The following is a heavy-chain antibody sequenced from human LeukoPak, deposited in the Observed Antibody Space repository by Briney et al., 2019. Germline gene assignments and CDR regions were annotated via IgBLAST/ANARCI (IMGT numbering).Heavy chain of an antibody. V-gene: IGHV3-33*01. CDR1: GFTFSSYG. Sequence: GGSLRLSCAASGFTFSSYGMHWVRQAPGKGLEWVAVIWYDGSNKYYADSVKGRFTISRDNSKNTLYLQMNSLRAEDTAVYYCARGTGSRGYNWFDPWGQGTLVTVSS. D-gene: IGHD1-1*01. J-gene: IGHJ5*02. CDR3: ARGTGSRGYNWFDP. CDR2: IWYDGSNK.